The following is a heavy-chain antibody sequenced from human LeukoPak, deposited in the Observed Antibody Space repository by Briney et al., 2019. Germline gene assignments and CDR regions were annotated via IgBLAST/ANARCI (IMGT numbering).Heavy chain of an antibody. CDR3: TAFGYSSSWYPPGFDY. Sequence: GGSLRLSCAASGFTCSNAWMSWVRQAPGKGQEWVGRIKSKTAGGTTDYAAPVKGRFTISRDDSKNTLYLQMNSLKTEDTAVYYCTAFGYSSSWYPPGFDYWGQGTLVTVSS. CDR1: GFTCSNAW. D-gene: IGHD6-13*01. J-gene: IGHJ4*02. V-gene: IGHV3-15*01. CDR2: IKSKTAGGTT.